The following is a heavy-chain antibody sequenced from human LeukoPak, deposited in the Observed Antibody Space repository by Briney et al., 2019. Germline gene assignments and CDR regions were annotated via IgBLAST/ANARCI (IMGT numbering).Heavy chain of an antibody. CDR3: ARGAEYCSGGSCYLILDY. Sequence: KAPETLSLTCTVSGGSISRYYWSWIRQPAGKGLEWIGRIYTSGSTNYNPSLKGRATMSVDTFKNQFSLKLSSVNAADTVVYYWARGAEYCSGGSCYLILDYWGQGTLVTVSS. CDR2: IYTSGST. CDR1: GGSISRYY. V-gene: IGHV4-4*07. J-gene: IGHJ4*02. D-gene: IGHD2-15*01.